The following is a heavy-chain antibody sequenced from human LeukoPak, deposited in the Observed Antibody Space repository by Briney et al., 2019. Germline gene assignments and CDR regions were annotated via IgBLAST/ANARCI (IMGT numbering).Heavy chain of an antibody. D-gene: IGHD2-2*01. Sequence: SETLSLTCTVSGGSISSYYWSWIRQPAGKGLEWIGRIYTSGSTNYNPSLKSRVTMSVDTSKNQFSLKLSSVTAADTAVYYCAREVPAAKKMDDFDYWGQGTLVTVSS. CDR2: IYTSGST. CDR3: AREVPAAKKMDDFDY. V-gene: IGHV4-4*07. J-gene: IGHJ4*02. CDR1: GGSISSYY.